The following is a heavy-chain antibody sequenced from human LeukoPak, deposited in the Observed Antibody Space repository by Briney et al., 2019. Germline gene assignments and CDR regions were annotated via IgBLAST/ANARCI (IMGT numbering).Heavy chain of an antibody. CDR3: AKGGYSSGWRSYFDY. CDR1: GFTFSSYG. D-gene: IGHD6-19*01. V-gene: IGHV3-23*01. Sequence: SGGSLRLSCAASGFTFSSYGITWVRQAPGKGLEWVSTISATGGSTYYADSVKGRFTISRDNSKDTLYLQMNSLRAEDTAVYYCAKGGYSSGWRSYFDYWGQGTLVTVSS. J-gene: IGHJ4*02. CDR2: ISATGGST.